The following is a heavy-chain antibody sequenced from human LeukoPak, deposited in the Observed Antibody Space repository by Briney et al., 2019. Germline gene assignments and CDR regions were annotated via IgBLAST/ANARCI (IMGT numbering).Heavy chain of an antibody. D-gene: IGHD6-19*01. J-gene: IGHJ5*02. CDR3: ARHRYSSGSQFWFYP. CDR1: GYRFTSYW. Sequence: GESLKISCKGSGYRFTSYWIGWVRQMPGKGLEWMGIIYPGDSDTRYSPSLQGQVTISADKSISTAYLQWSSLKASDTAMYYCARHRYSSGSQFWFYPWGQGTLVTVSS. V-gene: IGHV5-51*01. CDR2: IYPGDSDT.